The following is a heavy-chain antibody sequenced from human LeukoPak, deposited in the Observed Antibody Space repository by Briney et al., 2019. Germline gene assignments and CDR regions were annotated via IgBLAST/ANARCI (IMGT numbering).Heavy chain of an antibody. CDR3: ARGSTSHHWHIGL. V-gene: IGHV4-59*01. D-gene: IGHD2/OR15-2a*01. CDR2: INYSGST. J-gene: IGHJ2*01. Sequence: PSETLSLTCAVYGGSFSGYYWSWIRQPPGKRLEWIGYINYSGSTNYNPSLKSRVTISVDTSKNQFSLNLSSVTAADTAVYYCARGSTSHHWHIGLWGRGTLVTVSS. CDR1: GGSFSGYY.